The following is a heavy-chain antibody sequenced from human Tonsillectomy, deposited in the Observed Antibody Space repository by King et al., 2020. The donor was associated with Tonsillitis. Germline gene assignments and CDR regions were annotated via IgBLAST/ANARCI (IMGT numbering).Heavy chain of an antibody. CDR3: ARGNGGAPDVFDI. V-gene: IGHV3-74*01. Sequence: VQLVESGGGLVQPGGSLRLSCAASGFTFSSYWMHWVRQAPGKGLVWVSRIKNEGSSTSYADSVKGRFTISRDSAKNTLYLQMNSLRAEDTATYYCARGNGGAPDVFDIWGQGTMVTVSS. CDR1: GFTFSSYW. D-gene: IGHD3-16*01. J-gene: IGHJ3*02. CDR2: IKNEGSST.